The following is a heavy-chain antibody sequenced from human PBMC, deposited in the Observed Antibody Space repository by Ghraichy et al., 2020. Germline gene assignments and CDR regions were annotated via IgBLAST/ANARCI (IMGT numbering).Heavy chain of an antibody. V-gene: IGHV3-21*01. CDR3: ATVWFGELLPADY. Sequence: GGSLRLSCAASGFTFSSYSMNWVRQAPGKGLEWVSSISSSSSYIYYADSVKGRFTISRDNAKNSLYLQMNSLRAEDTAVYYCATVWFGELLPADYWGQGTLVNVSS. CDR2: ISSSSSYI. J-gene: IGHJ4*02. D-gene: IGHD3-10*01. CDR1: GFTFSSYS.